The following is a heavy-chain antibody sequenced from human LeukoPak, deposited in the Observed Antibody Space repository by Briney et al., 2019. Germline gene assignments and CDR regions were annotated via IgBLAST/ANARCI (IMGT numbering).Heavy chain of an antibody. CDR2: ISLVDSGT. J-gene: IGHJ6*02. CDR1: GNIFTDYW. CDR3: ARLWNSGSYYGMDV. V-gene: IGHV5-51*01. D-gene: IGHD3-10*01. Sequence: GESLKISCKGSGNIFTDYWIGWVRQMPGRGLEWMGIISLVDSGTRYSPSLQGQVTISVDKSVSTAYLQWSSLGASDTAIYYCARLWNSGSYYGMDVWGQGTTVSVSS.